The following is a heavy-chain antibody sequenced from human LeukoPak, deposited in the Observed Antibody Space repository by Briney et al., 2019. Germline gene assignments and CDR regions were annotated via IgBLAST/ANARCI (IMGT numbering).Heavy chain of an antibody. CDR3: ARPYSTSWSGNFYYMDV. Sequence: SETLSLTCTVSGVSISSYYWSWIRQPPGKGLEWIGYIYNSGSTTYNPSLKSRVTISVDTSKNQFSLKLTSVTAADTAVYYCARPYSTSWSGNFYYMDVWGKGTSVTVSS. D-gene: IGHD6-13*01. V-gene: IGHV4-59*08. CDR1: GVSISSYY. CDR2: IYNSGST. J-gene: IGHJ6*03.